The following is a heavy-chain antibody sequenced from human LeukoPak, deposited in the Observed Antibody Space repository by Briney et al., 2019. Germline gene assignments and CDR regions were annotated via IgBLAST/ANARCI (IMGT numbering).Heavy chain of an antibody. J-gene: IGHJ4*02. D-gene: IGHD3-16*02. CDR3: ARGLWLSLNYFDY. CDR1: GFTFDSYA. Sequence: GRSLRLSCAASGFTFDSYAMSWVRQAPGKGPEWVSSISGSDGNTYYADSVKGRFTISRDNSKNTVYLQMNSLRAEDTAVYYCARGLWLSLNYFDYWGQGTLVTVSS. CDR2: ISGSDGNT. V-gene: IGHV3-23*01.